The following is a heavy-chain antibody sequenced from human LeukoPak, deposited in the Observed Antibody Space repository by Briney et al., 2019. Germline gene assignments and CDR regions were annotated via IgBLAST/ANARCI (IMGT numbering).Heavy chain of an antibody. J-gene: IGHJ4*02. D-gene: IGHD3-9*01. CDR2: IIPIFGTA. CDR3: ARDHYDILTGYSQPFDY. Sequence: ASVKVSCKASGGTFSSYAISWVRQAPGQGLEWMGGIIPIFGTANYAQKFQGRVTITADESTSTAYMELSSLRSEDTAVYYCARDHYDILTGYSQPFDYWGQGTLVTVSS. V-gene: IGHV1-69*01. CDR1: GGTFSSYA.